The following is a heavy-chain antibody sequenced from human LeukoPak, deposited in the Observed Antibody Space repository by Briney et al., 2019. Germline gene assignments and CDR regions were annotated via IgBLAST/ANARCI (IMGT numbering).Heavy chain of an antibody. Sequence: ASVKVSCKASGYTFTGYYMHWVRQAPGQGLEWMGWINPNSGGTNYAQKFQGRVTMTRGTSISTAYMELSRLRSDDTAVYYCATLRGYIVDFDYWGQGTLVTVSS. CDR3: ATLRGYIVDFDY. CDR2: INPNSGGT. V-gene: IGHV1-2*02. CDR1: GYTFTGYY. J-gene: IGHJ4*02. D-gene: IGHD5-12*01.